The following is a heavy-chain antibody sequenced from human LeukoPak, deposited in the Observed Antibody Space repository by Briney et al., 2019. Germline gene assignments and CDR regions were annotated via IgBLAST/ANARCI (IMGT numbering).Heavy chain of an antibody. CDR1: GFTFSSSA. D-gene: IGHD2-2*02. Sequence: GGSLRLSCAASGFTFSSSAMNWVRQAPGKGLEWVSASGTDGDTYYADSVKGRFTISRDNSKNTLYLQMTSLRAEDTAVYYRAKKIPGPYPYDSWDQGTLVTVSP. CDR2: SGTDGDT. CDR3: AKKIPGPYPYDS. V-gene: IGHV3-23*01. J-gene: IGHJ4*02.